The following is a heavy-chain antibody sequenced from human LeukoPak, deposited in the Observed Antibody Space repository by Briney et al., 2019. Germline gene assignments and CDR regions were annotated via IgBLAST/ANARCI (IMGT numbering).Heavy chain of an antibody. CDR2: INPNSGDT. Sequence: ASVKVSCKASGYTFTGYYIHWVRQAPGQGLEWMGWINPNSGDTSYPQSFQGRVTMTRDTSISTTYVELSRLKSDDTAVYYCARGPNVNYFDLWGRGTLVTVSS. J-gene: IGHJ2*01. V-gene: IGHV1-2*02. D-gene: IGHD3-10*02. CDR3: ARGPNVNYFDL. CDR1: GYTFTGYY.